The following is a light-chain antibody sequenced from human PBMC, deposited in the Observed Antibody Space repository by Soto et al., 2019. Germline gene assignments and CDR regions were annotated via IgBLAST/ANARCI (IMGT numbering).Light chain of an antibody. Sequence: QAVVTQSPSASGTPGQRVTISCSGRSANIGNNYVCWYQQLPGTAPKLLIYSDNQRPSGVPDRFSGSKSGSSASLAISGLRPEDEADYFCVSWDDSLSGLVFGTGTKVTVL. V-gene: IGLV1-47*02. CDR2: SDN. J-gene: IGLJ1*01. CDR1: SANIGNNY. CDR3: VSWDDSLSGLV.